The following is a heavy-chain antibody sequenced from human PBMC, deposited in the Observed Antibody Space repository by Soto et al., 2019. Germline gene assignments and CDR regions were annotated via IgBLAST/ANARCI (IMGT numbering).Heavy chain of an antibody. CDR3: AKTPRAYYYDSSAFFDY. CDR2: ISGSGGST. Sequence: GGSLRLSCAASGFTFSSYAMSWVRQAPGKGLEWVSAISGSGGSTYYADSVKGRFTISRDNSKNTLYLQMNSLRAEDTAVYYCAKTPRAYYYDSSAFFDYWGQGTMVTVYS. V-gene: IGHV3-23*01. D-gene: IGHD3-22*01. J-gene: IGHJ4*02. CDR1: GFTFSSYA.